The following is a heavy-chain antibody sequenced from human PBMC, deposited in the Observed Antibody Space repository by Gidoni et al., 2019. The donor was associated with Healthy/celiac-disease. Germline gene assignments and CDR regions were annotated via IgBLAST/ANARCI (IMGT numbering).Heavy chain of an antibody. CDR3: ASTGDGDYGYFDY. CDR1: EYTFTSYY. D-gene: IGHD4-17*01. CDR2: INPSGCST. V-gene: IGHV1-46*01. J-gene: IGHJ4*02. Sequence: QVQLVQSGAEVKKPGASVKVSCKASEYTFTSYYMPWVRQAPGQGLECMGIINPSGCSTSYAQKFQGRVTMTRDTSTSTVYMELSSLRSEDTAVYYCASTGDGDYGYFDYWGQGTLVTVSS.